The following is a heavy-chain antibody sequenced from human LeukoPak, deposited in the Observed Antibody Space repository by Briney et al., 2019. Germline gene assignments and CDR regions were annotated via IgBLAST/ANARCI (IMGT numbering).Heavy chain of an antibody. CDR1: GYTFTSYY. CDR2: INPSGGST. V-gene: IGHV1-46*01. CDR3: ARAAQTIFGVVIVFDY. Sequence: ASVKVSCKASGYTFTSYYMHWVRQAPGQGLEWMGIINPSGGSTSYAQKFQGRVTMTRDMSTSTVYMELSSLRSEDTAVYYCARAAQTIFGVVIVFDYWGQGTLVTVSS. D-gene: IGHD3-3*01. J-gene: IGHJ4*02.